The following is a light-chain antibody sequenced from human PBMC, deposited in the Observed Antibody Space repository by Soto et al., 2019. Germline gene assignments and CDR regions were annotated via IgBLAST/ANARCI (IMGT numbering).Light chain of an antibody. Sequence: QSVLTQPASVSGSPGQSITISCTGTSSDVGSYNSVSWYQQHPDKVPKLMIYEVNKRPSGVSDRFSGSKSGNTASLTISGLQAEDEADYSCSSYAGPSVSVVFGGGTKLTV. V-gene: IGLV2-23*02. CDR1: SSDVGSYNS. CDR2: EVN. CDR3: SSYAGPSVSVV. J-gene: IGLJ2*01.